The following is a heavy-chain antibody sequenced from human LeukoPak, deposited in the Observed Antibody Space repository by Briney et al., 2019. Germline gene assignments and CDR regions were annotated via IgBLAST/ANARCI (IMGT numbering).Heavy chain of an antibody. CDR3: ARDRGGSYYYGLDV. J-gene: IGHJ6*02. CDR1: GGSISSYY. V-gene: IGHV4-59*01. Sequence: SETLSLTCTVSGGSISSYYWSWIRQPPGKGLEWIGYIYYSGSTNYNPSLKSRVTISVDTSKNQFSLKLSSVTAADTAMYYCARDRGGSYYYGLDVWGQGTTVTVSS. D-gene: IGHD3-16*01. CDR2: IYYSGST.